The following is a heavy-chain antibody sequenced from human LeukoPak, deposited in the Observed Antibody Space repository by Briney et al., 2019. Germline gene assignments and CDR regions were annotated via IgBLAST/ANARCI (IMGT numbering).Heavy chain of an antibody. CDR2: IYYSGST. Sequence: PSETLSLTCTVSGGSISSYDWSWIRQPPGKGLEWIGYIYYSGSTNYNPSLKSRVTISVDTSKNQFSLKLSSVTAADTAVYYCAVGYSSGWTPFDYWGQGTLVTVSS. CDR3: AVGYSSGWTPFDY. J-gene: IGHJ4*02. D-gene: IGHD6-19*01. V-gene: IGHV4-59*01. CDR1: GGSISSYD.